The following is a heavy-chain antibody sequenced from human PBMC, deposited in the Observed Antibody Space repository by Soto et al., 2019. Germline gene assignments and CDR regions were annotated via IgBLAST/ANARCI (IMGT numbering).Heavy chain of an antibody. CDR2: IYYSGST. J-gene: IGHJ5*02. Sequence: QVQLQESGPGLVKPSETLSLTYTVSGGSISSYYWSWIRQPPGKGLEWIGYIYYSGSTNYNPSLKSRVTISVDTSKNQFSLKLSSVTAADTAVYYCARRSEGRPYWFDPWGQGTLVTVSS. CDR3: ARRSEGRPYWFDP. CDR1: GGSISSYY. V-gene: IGHV4-59*01.